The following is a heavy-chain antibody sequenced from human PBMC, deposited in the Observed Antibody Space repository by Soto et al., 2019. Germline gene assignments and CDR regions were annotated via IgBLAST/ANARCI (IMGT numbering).Heavy chain of an antibody. CDR2: FDPEDGET. V-gene: IGHV1-24*01. CDR1: GYTLTELS. D-gene: IGHD1-26*01. CDR3: ALTGIVGAGTTTAFDI. Sequence: ASGKVSCKVSGYTLTELSMHWVRQAPGKGLEWMGGFDPEDGETIYAQKFQGRVTMTEDTSTDTAYMELSSLRSEDTAVYYCALTGIVGAGTTTAFDIWGQGTMVTVSS. J-gene: IGHJ3*02.